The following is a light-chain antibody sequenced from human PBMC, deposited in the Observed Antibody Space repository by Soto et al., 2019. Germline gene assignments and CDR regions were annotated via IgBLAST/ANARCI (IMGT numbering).Light chain of an antibody. CDR1: QSITTRY. V-gene: IGKV3-20*01. J-gene: IGKJ2*01. Sequence: DIELTQSPCTLSLSPGDRVTISCRASQSITTRYFAWYQQKPGQAPRLLIYGASSMATGIPDSFGGSGSGTVFTITISKLEPEDFAVYFCQQYDTSPYTFGQGTKLEIK. CDR2: GAS. CDR3: QQYDTSPYT.